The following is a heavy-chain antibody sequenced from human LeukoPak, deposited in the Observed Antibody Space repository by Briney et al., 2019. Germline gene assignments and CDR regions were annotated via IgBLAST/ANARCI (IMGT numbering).Heavy chain of an antibody. CDR1: GFTFSTYW. V-gene: IGHV3-23*01. Sequence: GGSLRLSCAASGFTFSTYWMHWVRQAPGKGLEWVSAISGSGGSTYYADSVKGRFTISRDNSKNTLYLQMNSLRAEDTAVYYCAKDHIVVVVAATEPYFDYWGQGTLVTVSS. CDR3: AKDHIVVVVAATEPYFDY. J-gene: IGHJ4*02. D-gene: IGHD2-15*01. CDR2: ISGSGGST.